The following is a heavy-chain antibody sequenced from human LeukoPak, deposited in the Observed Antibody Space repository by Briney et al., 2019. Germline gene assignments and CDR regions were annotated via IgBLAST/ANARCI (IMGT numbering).Heavy chain of an antibody. Sequence: ASVKVSCKASGYTFTSYGISWVQQAPGQGLEWMGWISAYNGNTNYAQKLQGRVTMTTDTSTSTAYMELRSLRSDDSAVYYCARLYYYDSSGYSFDYWGQGTLVTVSS. D-gene: IGHD3-22*01. V-gene: IGHV1-18*01. CDR2: ISAYNGNT. CDR3: ARLYYYDSSGYSFDY. J-gene: IGHJ4*02. CDR1: GYTFTSYG.